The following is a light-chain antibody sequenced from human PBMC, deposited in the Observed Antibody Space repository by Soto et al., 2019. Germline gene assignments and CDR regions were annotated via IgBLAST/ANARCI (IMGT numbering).Light chain of an antibody. CDR2: DAS. Sequence: EIVLTQSPATLSLSPGERATLSCRASQSVSSFLAWYQQKPGQAPRLLIYDASSRATGIPARFSGSGSGTDFTLTISSLEPEDFAVYSCHQRSNWPRTFGQGTKV. CDR3: HQRSNWPRT. J-gene: IGKJ1*01. V-gene: IGKV3-11*01. CDR1: QSVSSF.